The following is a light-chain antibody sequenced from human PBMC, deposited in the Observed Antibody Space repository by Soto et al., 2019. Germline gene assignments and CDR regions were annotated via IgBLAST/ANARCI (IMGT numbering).Light chain of an antibody. CDR1: SSDVGGYNY. CDR3: TSYTSSSTLV. CDR2: DVS. V-gene: IGLV2-14*01. J-gene: IGLJ2*01. Sequence: QSALTQPASVSGSPGQSITNSCTGTSSDVGGYNYVSWYQQHPGEAPKLMIYDVSDRPSGVSNRFSGSKSGNTASLTISGLQAEDEADYYCTSYTSSSTLVFGEGTKVTVL.